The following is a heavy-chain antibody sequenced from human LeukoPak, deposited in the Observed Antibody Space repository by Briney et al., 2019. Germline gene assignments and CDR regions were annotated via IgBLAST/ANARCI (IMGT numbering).Heavy chain of an antibody. D-gene: IGHD3-10*01. CDR1: GYTFTSYD. J-gene: IGHJ4*02. CDR2: MNPNSGNT. V-gene: IGHV1-8*03. Sequence: ASVKVSCKASGYTFTSYDINWVRQATGQGLEWMGWMNPNSGNTGYAQKFQGRVTITRNTSISTAYMELSRLRSDDTAVYYCARVDGEFWDYWGQGTLVTVSS. CDR3: ARVDGEFWDY.